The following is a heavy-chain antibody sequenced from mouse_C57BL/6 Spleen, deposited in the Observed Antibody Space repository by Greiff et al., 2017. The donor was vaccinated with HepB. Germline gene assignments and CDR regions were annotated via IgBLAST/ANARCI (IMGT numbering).Heavy chain of an antibody. D-gene: IGHD1-1*01. CDR1: GYTFPSYW. CDR2: IDPSDSYT. V-gene: IGHV1-69*01. J-gene: IGHJ2*01. Sequence: LQQPGAELVMPGASVKLSCKASGYTFPSYWMHWVKQRPGQGLEWIGEIDPSDSYTNYNQKFKGKSTLTVDKSSSTAYMQLSSLTSEDSAVYYCARRGGSSTGYFDYWGQGTTLTVSS. CDR3: ARRGGSSTGYFDY.